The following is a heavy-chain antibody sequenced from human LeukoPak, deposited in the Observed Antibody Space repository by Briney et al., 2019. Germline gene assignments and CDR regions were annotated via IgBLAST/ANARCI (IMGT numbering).Heavy chain of an antibody. J-gene: IGHJ4*02. CDR1: GGSFSGYY. V-gene: IGHV4-34*01. CDR2: INHSGST. CDR3: AVAGYGRRFDH. D-gene: IGHD5-18*01. Sequence: SETLSLTCAVYGGSFSGYYWSWIRQPPGKGLEWIGEINHSGSTNYNPSLKSRVTISVDTSKNQFSLKPSSVTAADTAVYYCAVAGYGRRFDHWGQGTLVTVSS.